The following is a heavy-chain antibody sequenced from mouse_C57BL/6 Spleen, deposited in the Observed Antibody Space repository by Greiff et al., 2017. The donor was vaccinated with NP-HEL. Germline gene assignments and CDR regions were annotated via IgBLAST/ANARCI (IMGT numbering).Heavy chain of an antibody. D-gene: IGHD1-2*01. CDR1: GFTFSNYW. CDR2: IRLKSDNYAT. J-gene: IGHJ1*03. V-gene: IGHV6-3*01. CDR3: TETTAWYFDV. Sequence: EVKLVESGGGLVQPGGSMKLSCVASGFTFSNYWMNWVRQSPEKGLEWVAQIRLKSDNYATHYAESVKGRFTISRDDSKSSVYLQMNNLRAEDTGIYYCTETTAWYFDVWGTGTTVTVSS.